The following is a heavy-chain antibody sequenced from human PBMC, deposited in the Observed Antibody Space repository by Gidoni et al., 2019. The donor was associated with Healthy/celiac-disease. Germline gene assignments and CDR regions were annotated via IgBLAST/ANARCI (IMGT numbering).Heavy chain of an antibody. CDR1: GFTFSSYS. CDR3: ARDRAIENSIAGRPLYYYYGMDV. Sequence: EVQLVESGGGLVKPGGSLRLSCAASGFTFSSYSMNWVRQAPGKGLGWVASISSSSSYIYYADSVKGRFTISRDNAKNSLYLQMNSLRAEDTAVYYCARDRAIENSIAGRPLYYYYGMDVWGQGTTVTVSS. J-gene: IGHJ6*02. CDR2: ISSSSSYI. V-gene: IGHV3-21*01. D-gene: IGHD6-13*01.